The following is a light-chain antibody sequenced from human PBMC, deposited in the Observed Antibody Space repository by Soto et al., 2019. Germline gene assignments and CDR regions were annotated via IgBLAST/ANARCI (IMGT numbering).Light chain of an antibody. CDR3: QQYNNWPLYT. CDR1: QSVSSN. CDR2: GAS. V-gene: IGKV3-15*01. Sequence: EIVMTQSPATLSVSPGERATLSCRASQSVSSNLAWYPQKPGQAPRLLIYGASTRATGIPARFSGSGSGTKFTLTISSLQSEDFAVYYCQQYNNWPLYTFGQGTKLEIK. J-gene: IGKJ2*01.